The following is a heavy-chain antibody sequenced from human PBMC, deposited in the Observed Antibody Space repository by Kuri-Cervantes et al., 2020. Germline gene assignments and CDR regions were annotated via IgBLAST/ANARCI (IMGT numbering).Heavy chain of an antibody. CDR3: ARVFGDYGDRYFDL. CDR2: INHSGST. J-gene: IGHJ2*01. D-gene: IGHD4-17*01. Sequence: GSLRLSCAVYGGSFSGYYWSWIRQPPGKGLEWIGEINHSGSTSYNPSLKSRVTISVDTPKNQFSLKLSSVTAADTAVYYCARVFGDYGDRYFDLWGRGTLVTVSS. CDR1: GGSFSGYY. V-gene: IGHV4-34*01.